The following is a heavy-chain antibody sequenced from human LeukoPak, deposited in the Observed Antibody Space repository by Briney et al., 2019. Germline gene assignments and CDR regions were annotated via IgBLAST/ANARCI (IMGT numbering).Heavy chain of an antibody. CDR3: VTDGGQLPYYFTY. Sequence: GGSLRLSCAASGFTFPDAWMHWVRQAPGKGLKWVGRIKNRNRGRTTDYTAPVKGRFTISRDDSRDTVYLQMNSLKTDDTAVYYCVTDGGQLPYYFTYWGQGTLVTVSS. CDR1: GFTFPDAW. CDR2: IKNRNRGRTT. D-gene: IGHD3-10*01. V-gene: IGHV3-15*01. J-gene: IGHJ1*01.